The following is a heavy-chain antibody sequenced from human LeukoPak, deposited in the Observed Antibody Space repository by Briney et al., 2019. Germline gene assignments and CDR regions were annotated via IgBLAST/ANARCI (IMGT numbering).Heavy chain of an antibody. Sequence: GGSLRLSCAASGFTFSSYSMNWVRQAPGKGLEWVSSISSSSSYIYYADSVKGRFTISRDNAKNSLYLQMNSLRAEDTAVYYCARDASYYYDSSGYQTDDYWGQGTLVTVSS. CDR3: ARDASYYYDSSGYQTDDY. J-gene: IGHJ4*02. V-gene: IGHV3-21*01. CDR2: ISSSSSYI. D-gene: IGHD3-22*01. CDR1: GFTFSSYS.